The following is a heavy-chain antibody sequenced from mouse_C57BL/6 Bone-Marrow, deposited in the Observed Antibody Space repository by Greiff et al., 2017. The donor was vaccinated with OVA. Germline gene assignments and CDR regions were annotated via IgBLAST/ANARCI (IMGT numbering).Heavy chain of an antibody. J-gene: IGHJ4*01. V-gene: IGHV7-3*01. Sequence: EVKLQESGGGLVQPGGSLSLSCAASGFTFTDYYMSWVRQPPGKALEWLGFIRNKANGYTTEYSASVKGRFTISRDTSQSILYLQMNALRAEDSATYYCARYGSYDAMDYWGQGTSVTVSS. CDR2: IRNKANGYTT. CDR1: GFTFTDYY. CDR3: ARYGSYDAMDY. D-gene: IGHD1-1*01.